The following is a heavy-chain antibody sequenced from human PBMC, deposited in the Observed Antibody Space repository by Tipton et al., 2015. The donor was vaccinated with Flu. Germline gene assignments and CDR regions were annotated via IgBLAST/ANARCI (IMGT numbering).Heavy chain of an antibody. D-gene: IGHD6-19*01. CDR2: IYYSGST. Sequence: LRLSCIVSGGSISHYYWSWIRQSPGKGLEWIGYIYYSGSTNYNPTLKSRVTISVDASKSQLSLKLSSVTAADTAVYYCARGWQWLADAFDYWGQGTLVTVSS. V-gene: IGHV4-59*08. CDR1: GGSISHYY. CDR3: ARGWQWLADAFDY. J-gene: IGHJ4*02.